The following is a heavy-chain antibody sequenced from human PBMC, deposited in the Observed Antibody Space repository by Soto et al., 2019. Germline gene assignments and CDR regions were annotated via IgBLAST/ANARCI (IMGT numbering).Heavy chain of an antibody. Sequence: SETLSLTCTVSGGSISSGDYYWSWIRQVPGKGLEWIGYIYYSGSTYYNPSLKSRVAMSVDTSKNQFSLNLSSVTAADTAVYHCAISLHRGWTHLWGQGTLLTVSS. J-gene: IGHJ5*02. CDR2: IYYSGST. CDR1: GGSISSGDYY. CDR3: AISLHRGWTHL. D-gene: IGHD6-19*01. V-gene: IGHV4-31*03.